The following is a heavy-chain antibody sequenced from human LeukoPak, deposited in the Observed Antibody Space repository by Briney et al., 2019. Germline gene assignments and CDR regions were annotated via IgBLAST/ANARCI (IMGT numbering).Heavy chain of an antibody. CDR1: GGSFSSYY. Sequence: PSETLSLTCAVYGGSFSSYYWGWIRQPPGKGLEWVGSIYYSGGTYYNPSLKSRVTISVDTSKNQFSLKLSSVTAADTAVYYCATESYSSSWEYYFDYWGQGTLVTVSS. CDR2: IYYSGGT. CDR3: ATESYSSSWEYYFDY. D-gene: IGHD6-13*01. V-gene: IGHV4-39*01. J-gene: IGHJ4*02.